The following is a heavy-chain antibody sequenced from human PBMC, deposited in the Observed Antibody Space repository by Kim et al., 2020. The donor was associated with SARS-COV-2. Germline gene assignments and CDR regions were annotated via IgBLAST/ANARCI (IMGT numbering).Heavy chain of an antibody. CDR2: IIPTFGTT. Sequence: SVKVSCKASGGTFSTFAISWVRQAPGQGLEWMGGIIPTFGTTNFAQKFLGRVTVTADKSTSTAYMELSSLRSEDTVVYYCAREGCRDGDCYPGFYYGMDVWGQGTTVTVSS. V-gene: IGHV1-69*06. D-gene: IGHD2-21*02. CDR3: AREGCRDGDCYPGFYYGMDV. J-gene: IGHJ6*02. CDR1: GGTFSTFA.